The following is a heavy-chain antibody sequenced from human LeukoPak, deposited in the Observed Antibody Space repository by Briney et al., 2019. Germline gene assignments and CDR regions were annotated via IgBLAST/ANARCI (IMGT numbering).Heavy chain of an antibody. J-gene: IGHJ4*02. D-gene: IGHD3-22*01. CDR2: IYENGGTT. CDR1: GFTFRSHA. Sequence: GGSLRLSCVGSGFTFRSHAMSWVRQAPEEGLEFVSGIYENGGTTYYADSVKGRFSISRDNSKNTLYLQMDSLRGEDTAVYYCAKDREYDDSCDYNGWGQGTLVTVSS. V-gene: IGHV3-23*01. CDR3: AKDREYDDSCDYNG.